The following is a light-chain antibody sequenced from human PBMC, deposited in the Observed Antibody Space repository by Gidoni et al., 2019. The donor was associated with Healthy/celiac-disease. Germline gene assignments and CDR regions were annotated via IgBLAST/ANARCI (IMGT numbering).Light chain of an antibody. CDR2: DAS. V-gene: IGKV1-33*01. Sequence: DIQMTQSPSSLSASVGDRVTITCQASQDISNYLNWYQQKPGKAPKLLIYDASNLETGVPSRFSGSGSWTDFTFTISSLQPEDIATYYCQQYDNLPLTFXPXTKVDIK. CDR3: QQYDNLPLT. CDR1: QDISNY. J-gene: IGKJ3*01.